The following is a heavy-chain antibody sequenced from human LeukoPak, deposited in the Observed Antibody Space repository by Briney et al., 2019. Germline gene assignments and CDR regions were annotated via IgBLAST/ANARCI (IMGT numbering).Heavy chain of an antibody. V-gene: IGHV3-66*01. J-gene: IGHJ4*02. CDR2: IYSGGST. CDR3: ARDGYIGSAY. CDR1: GFTFTGYW. D-gene: IGHD3-10*01. Sequence: GGSLRLSCAASGFTFTGYWMNWVRQAPGRGLEWVSVIYSGGSTYYADSVKGRFTISRDNSKNTLYLQMNSLRAEDTAVYYCARDGYIGSAYWGQGTLVTVSS.